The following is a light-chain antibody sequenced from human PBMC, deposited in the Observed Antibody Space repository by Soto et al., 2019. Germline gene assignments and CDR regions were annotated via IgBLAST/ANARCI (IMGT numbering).Light chain of an antibody. V-gene: IGKV3-20*01. CDR3: QQYAGSPWT. CDR2: GAS. J-gene: IGKJ1*01. Sequence: MVLTQSPGTLSLSPGERATLSCRASQSVSSSYLAWYQQKPGQPPRLLIYGASSRATGIPDRFSGSGSGTDFTLTISRLEPEDFAVYYCQQYAGSPWTFGRGTKVDIK. CDR1: QSVSSSY.